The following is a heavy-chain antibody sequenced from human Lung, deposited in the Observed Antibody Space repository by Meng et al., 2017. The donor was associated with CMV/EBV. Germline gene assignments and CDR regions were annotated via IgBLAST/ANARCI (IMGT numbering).Heavy chain of an antibody. D-gene: IGHD2-2*01. V-gene: IGHV1-18*01. Sequence: ASXXVSXKASGYTFTDYGISWVRQAPGQGLEWMGWISAYNGDTNYARNLRGRVTMTTDTSTTTAYMELRSLRSDDTAVYYCARDLQYCGSTSCYDDCFDPWXQGNXVNGAS. CDR2: ISAYNGDT. CDR1: GYTFTDYG. J-gene: IGHJ5*02. CDR3: ARDLQYCGSTSCYDDCFDP.